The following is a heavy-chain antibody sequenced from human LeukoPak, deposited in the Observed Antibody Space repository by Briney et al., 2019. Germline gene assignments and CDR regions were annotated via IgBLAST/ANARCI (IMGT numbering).Heavy chain of an antibody. CDR3: ARDGYYYDTPMDY. CDR1: GFTFRTYA. V-gene: IGHV3-23*01. J-gene: IGHJ4*02. D-gene: IGHD3-22*01. CDR2: ISGSGGST. Sequence: PGGSLRLSCAASGFTFRTYAMNWVRQAPGKGLEWVSAISGSGGSTYYADSVKGRFTISRDNSKNTLYLQMNSLRAEDTAVYYCARDGYYYDTPMDYWGQGTLVTVSS.